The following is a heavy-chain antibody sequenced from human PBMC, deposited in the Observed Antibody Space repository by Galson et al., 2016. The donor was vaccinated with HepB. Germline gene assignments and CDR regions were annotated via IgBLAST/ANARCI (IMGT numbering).Heavy chain of an antibody. CDR2: ISTDVGRR. Sequence: SLRLSCAASGFTFRSYAMHWARQAPGKRPEYVSAISTDVGRRYYADSVKGRVTISRDNYKNTLYLQMSSLRVEDTAVYYCVKGGGDYDYYYYGMDVWGQGTTVTVSS. D-gene: IGHD4-17*01. CDR1: GFTFRSYA. V-gene: IGHV3-64D*06. J-gene: IGHJ6*02. CDR3: VKGGGDYDYYYYGMDV.